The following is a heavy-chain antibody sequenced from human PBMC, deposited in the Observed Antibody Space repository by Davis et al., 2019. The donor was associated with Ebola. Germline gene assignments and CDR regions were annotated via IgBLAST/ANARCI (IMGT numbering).Heavy chain of an antibody. J-gene: IGHJ5*02. CDR2: IKQDGSEK. V-gene: IGHV3-7*03. D-gene: IGHD3-3*01. Sequence: GGSLRLSCAASGFTFSSYWMSWVRQAPGKGLEWVANIKQDGSEKYYVDSVKGRFTISRDNAKNSLYLQMNSLKTGDTAVYYCTRRPPYDFWIWFDPWGQGTLVTVFS. CDR3: TRRPPYDFWIWFDP. CDR1: GFTFSSYW.